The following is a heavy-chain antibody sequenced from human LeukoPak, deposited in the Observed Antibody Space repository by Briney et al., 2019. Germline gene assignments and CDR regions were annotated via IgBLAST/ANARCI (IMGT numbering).Heavy chain of an antibody. J-gene: IGHJ4*02. CDR1: GFTFSSYG. Sequence: GGSLRLSCAASGFTFSSYGMHWVRQAPGKGLEGVSYISSSGSTIYYADSVKGRFTISRDNAKNSLYLQMNSLRAEDTAVYYCARGYGGSSPFDYWGQGTLVTVSS. V-gene: IGHV3-48*04. CDR3: ARGYGGSSPFDY. D-gene: IGHD4-23*01. CDR2: ISSSGSTI.